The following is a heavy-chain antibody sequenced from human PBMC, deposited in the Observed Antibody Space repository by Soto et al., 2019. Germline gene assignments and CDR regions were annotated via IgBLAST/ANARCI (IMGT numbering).Heavy chain of an antibody. J-gene: IGHJ6*02. CDR3: ARERIAVAGIGYYGMDV. CDR2: INPNSGGT. CDR1: GYTFTGYY. Sequence: ASVKVSCKASGYTFTGYYMHWVRQAPGQGLEWMGWINPNSGGTNYAQKFQGWVTMTRDSSISTAYMELSRLRSDDTAVYYCARERIAVAGIGYYGMDVWGQGTTVTVSS. D-gene: IGHD6-19*01. V-gene: IGHV1-2*04.